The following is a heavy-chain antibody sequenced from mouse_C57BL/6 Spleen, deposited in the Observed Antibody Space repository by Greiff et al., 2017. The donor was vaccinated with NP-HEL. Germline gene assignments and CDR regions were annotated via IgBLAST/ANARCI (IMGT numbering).Heavy chain of an antibody. CDR3: AREGLYYSNYGGLYYFDY. J-gene: IGHJ2*01. D-gene: IGHD2-5*01. CDR2: ISYDGSN. V-gene: IGHV3-6*01. Sequence: VQLQQSGPGLVKPSQSLSLTCSVTGYSITSGYYWNWIRQFPGNKLEWMGYISYDGSNNYNPSLKNRISITRYTSKNQFFLKLNSVTTEDTATYYCAREGLYYSNYGGLYYFDYWGQGTTLTVSS. CDR1: GYSITSGYY.